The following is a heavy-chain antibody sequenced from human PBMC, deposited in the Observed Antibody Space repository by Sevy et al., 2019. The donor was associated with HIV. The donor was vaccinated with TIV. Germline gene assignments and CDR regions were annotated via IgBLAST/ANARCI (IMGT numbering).Heavy chain of an antibody. CDR1: GYTFSTYG. CDR2: INTFTGDT. CDR3: ARGYCSGGRCYPGGY. J-gene: IGHJ4*02. D-gene: IGHD2-15*01. Sequence: ASVKVSCEASGYTFSTYGINWVRQAPGQGLEWMGWINTFTGDTNYLQKLQDRVTMTKDTSTSTVYMELRSLRSDDPAVYYCARGYCSGGRCYPGGYWGQGTLVTVSS. V-gene: IGHV1-18*01.